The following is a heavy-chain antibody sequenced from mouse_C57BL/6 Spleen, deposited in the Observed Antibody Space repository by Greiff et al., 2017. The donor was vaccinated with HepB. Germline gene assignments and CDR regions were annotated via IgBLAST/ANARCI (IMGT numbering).Heavy chain of an antibody. CDR2: INPNNGGT. V-gene: IGHV1-22*01. J-gene: IGHJ3*01. CDR1: GYTFTDYN. D-gene: IGHD1-1*01. CDR3: ATYYYGSSYAY. Sequence: VHVKQSGPELVKPGASVKMSCKASGYTFTDYNMHWVKQSHGKSLEWIGYINPNNGGTSYNQKFKGKATLTVNKSSSTAYMELRSLTSEDSAVYYCATYYYGSSYAYWGQGTLVTVSA.